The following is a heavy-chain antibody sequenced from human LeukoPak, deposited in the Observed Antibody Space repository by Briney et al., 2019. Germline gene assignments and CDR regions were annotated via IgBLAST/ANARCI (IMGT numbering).Heavy chain of an antibody. V-gene: IGHV4-34*01. CDR2: INHSGST. D-gene: IGHD3-10*01. Sequence: SETLSLTCAVYGGSFSGYYWSWIRQPPGKGLEWIGEINHSGSTNYNPSLKSRVTISVDTSKNQFSLKLSSVTAADTAVYYCARVGITMVRGVIIKYNWFDPWGQGTLVTVSS. J-gene: IGHJ5*02. CDR1: GGSFSGYY. CDR3: ARVGITMVRGVIIKYNWFDP.